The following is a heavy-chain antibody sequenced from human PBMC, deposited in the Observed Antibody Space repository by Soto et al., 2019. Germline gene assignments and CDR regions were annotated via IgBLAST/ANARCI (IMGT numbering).Heavy chain of an antibody. V-gene: IGHV4-34*01. CDR2: INHSGST. D-gene: IGHD3-10*01. CDR3: ARVQYYYGSGSYYQYYYYYYGMDV. J-gene: IGHJ6*02. CDR1: GGAFSGYY. Sequence: SETLSLTCAVYGGAFSGYYWSWIRQPPGKGLKWIGEINHSGSTNYNPSLKSRVTISVDTSKNQFSLKLSSVTAADTAVYYCARVQYYYGSGSYYQYYYYYYGMDVWGQGTRSPSP.